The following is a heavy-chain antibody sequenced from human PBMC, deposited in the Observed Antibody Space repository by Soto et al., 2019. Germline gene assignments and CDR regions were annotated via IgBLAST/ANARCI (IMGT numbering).Heavy chain of an antibody. CDR1: GFTFSSYS. CDR3: ARDSHSSGWYRVSWFDP. D-gene: IGHD6-19*01. CDR2: ISSSSSYI. J-gene: IGHJ5*02. Sequence: GGSLRLSCAASGFTFSSYSMNWVRQAPGKGLEWVSSISSSSSYIYYADSVKGRFTISRDNAKNSLYLQMNSLRAEDTAVYYCARDSHSSGWYRVSWFDPWGQGTLVTVSS. V-gene: IGHV3-21*01.